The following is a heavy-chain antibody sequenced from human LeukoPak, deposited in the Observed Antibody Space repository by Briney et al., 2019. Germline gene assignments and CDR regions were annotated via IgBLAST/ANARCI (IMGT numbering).Heavy chain of an antibody. CDR1: GFTFSSYG. V-gene: IGHV3-30*18. Sequence: GGSLRLSCAASGFTFSSYGMHWVRQAPGKGLEWVAVISYDGSNKYYADSVKGRFTISSDNPKNTLYLQMKSLRAEDTAVYYCAKDLLDYDSSGYLFDYWGQGTLVTVSS. CDR3: AKDLLDYDSSGYLFDY. CDR2: ISYDGSNK. J-gene: IGHJ4*02. D-gene: IGHD3-22*01.